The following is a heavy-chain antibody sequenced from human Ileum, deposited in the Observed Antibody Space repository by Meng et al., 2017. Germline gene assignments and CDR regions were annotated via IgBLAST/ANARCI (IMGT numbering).Heavy chain of an antibody. V-gene: IGHV3-33*01. Sequence: QELLVGYGGGVFQHAPSLRLSCAASGFTFRSYGMHWFRQAPGKGLEWVAVIWFDGSKTYYADSVKGRFTVSRDNSKNTLYLQMNSLRADDTAVYYCARYRSGSSDYWGPGTLVTVSS. J-gene: IGHJ4*02. CDR2: IWFDGSKT. D-gene: IGHD6-19*01. CDR3: ARYRSGSSDY. CDR1: GFTFRSYG.